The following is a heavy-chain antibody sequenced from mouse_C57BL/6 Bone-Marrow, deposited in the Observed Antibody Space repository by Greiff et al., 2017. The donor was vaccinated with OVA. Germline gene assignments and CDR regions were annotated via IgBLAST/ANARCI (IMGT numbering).Heavy chain of an antibody. CDR2: IDPSDSYT. CDR3: ARKKVYYGNYDWFAY. V-gene: IGHV1-59*01. Sequence: QVQLQQPGAELVRPGTSVKLSCKASGYTFTSYWMHWVKQRPGQGLEWIGVIDPSDSYTNYNQKFKGKATLTVDTSSSTAYMQLSSLTSEDSAVYYCARKKVYYGNYDWFAYWGQGTLVTVSA. CDR1: GYTFTSYW. J-gene: IGHJ3*01. D-gene: IGHD2-1*01.